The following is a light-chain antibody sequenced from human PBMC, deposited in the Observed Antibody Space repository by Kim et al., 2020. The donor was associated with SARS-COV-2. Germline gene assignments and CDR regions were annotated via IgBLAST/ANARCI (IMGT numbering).Light chain of an antibody. V-gene: IGKV1-27*01. CDR2: SAS. CDR3: QQYNNAPLT. CDR1: QVISNY. J-gene: IGKJ4*01. Sequence: ASVGDRVTITCRASQVISNYLDWYQQKPGKVPKLLIYSASTLQSGVPSRFSGSGSGTDFTLTISSLQPEDFATYYCQQYNNAPLTFGGGTKVDIK.